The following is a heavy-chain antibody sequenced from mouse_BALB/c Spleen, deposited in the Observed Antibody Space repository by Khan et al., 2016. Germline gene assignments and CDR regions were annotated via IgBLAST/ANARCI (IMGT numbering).Heavy chain of an antibody. J-gene: IGHJ3*01. CDR2: INTNTGEP. V-gene: IGHV9-3*02. D-gene: IGHD1-1*01. CDR1: GYTFTNYG. Sequence: QIQLVQSGPELKKPGETVKISCKASGYTFTNYGMNWVKQALGKGLKWMGWINTNTGEPTYAEEFKGRFAFSLETSARTAYLQINNLKNEDTATYFCAEDYYGSNWFAYWGQGTLVTVSA. CDR3: AEDYYGSNWFAY.